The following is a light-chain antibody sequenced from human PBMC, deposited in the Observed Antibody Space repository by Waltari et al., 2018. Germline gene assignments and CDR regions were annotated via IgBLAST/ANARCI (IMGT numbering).Light chain of an antibody. CDR2: WAC. V-gene: IGKV4-1*01. CDR3: QQYYTTPWT. J-gene: IGKJ1*01. CDR1: HIVLDTTNNKNY. Sequence: EIVMTQSPDYLAVSLGERAAINRKSSHIVLDTTNNKNYLSWYQQKPGQPLKLLIYWACTRESGVPDRFSASGSETDFTLTISSLQAEDVAVYYCQQYYTTPWTFGQGTKVEVK.